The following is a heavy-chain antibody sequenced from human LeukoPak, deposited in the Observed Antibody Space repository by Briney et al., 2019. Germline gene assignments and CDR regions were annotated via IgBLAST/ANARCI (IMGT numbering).Heavy chain of an antibody. D-gene: IGHD1-26*01. J-gene: IGHJ2*01. V-gene: IGHV3-23*01. Sequence: GGSLRLSCVASGLTLSREGLHWVRQAPGKGLEWVSSISDTGSGTCYADSVKGRFTMSRDNSKNTLYLQMNSLRAEDTAVYYCAKNLLGSKSFSWYFDLWGRGTLVTVSS. CDR3: AKNLLGSKSFSWYFDL. CDR2: ISDTGSGT. CDR1: GLTLSREG.